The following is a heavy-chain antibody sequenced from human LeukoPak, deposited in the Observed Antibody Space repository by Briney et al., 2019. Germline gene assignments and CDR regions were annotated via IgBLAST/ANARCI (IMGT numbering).Heavy chain of an antibody. V-gene: IGHV3-9*01. CDR2: ISWNSDFI. J-gene: IGHJ4*02. D-gene: IGHD3-10*01. CDR1: GFTFSSYW. CDR3: VKSHGAGRYYPLEY. Sequence: PGGSLRLSCAASGFTFSSYWMHWVRQPPGKGLEWVSGISWNSDFIVYGDSVKGRFTISRDNAKNSLYLQMNSLRAEDTALYYCVKSHGAGRYYPLEYWGQGTLLTVSS.